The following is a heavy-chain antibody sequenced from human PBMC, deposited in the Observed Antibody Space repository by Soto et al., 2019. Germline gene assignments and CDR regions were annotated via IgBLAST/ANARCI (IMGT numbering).Heavy chain of an antibody. CDR1: GGSISSGGYY. D-gene: IGHD3-10*01. V-gene: IGHV4-31*02. J-gene: IGHJ6*02. CDR3: ARGSSRTAYYYGSGSYYNPPFGSSQKVNYYYYYGMDV. Sequence: PSETLSLTCTVSGGSISSGGYYWSWIRQHPGKGLEWIGYIYYSGSTYYNPSLKSRVTISVDTSKNQFSLKLSSVTAADTAVYYCARGSSRTAYYYGSGSYYNPPFGSSQKVNYYYYYGMDVWGQGTTVTVSS. CDR2: IYYSGST.